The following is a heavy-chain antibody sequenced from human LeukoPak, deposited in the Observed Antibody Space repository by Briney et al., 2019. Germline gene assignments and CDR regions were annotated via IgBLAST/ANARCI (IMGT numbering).Heavy chain of an antibody. Sequence: GGSLRLSCAASGFTFSSHWMHWVRQAPGKGLVWVSRINSDGITTSYADSVKGRFTISRDNAKNTLYLQMNSLRAEDTAVYFCARANDSSGYYDYWGQGTLDTVSS. J-gene: IGHJ4*02. CDR1: GFTFSSHW. V-gene: IGHV3-74*01. D-gene: IGHD3-22*01. CDR2: INSDGITT. CDR3: ARANDSSGYYDY.